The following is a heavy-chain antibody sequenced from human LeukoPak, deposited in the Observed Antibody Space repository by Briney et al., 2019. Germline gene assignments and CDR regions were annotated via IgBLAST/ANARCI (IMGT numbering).Heavy chain of an antibody. V-gene: IGHV4-34*01. Sequence: SETLSLTCAVYGGSFSGYYWSWIRQPPGKGLEWIGEINHSGSTNYNPSLKSRVTISVDTSKNQFSLKLSSVTAADTAVYYCASGCYGGSYYYYMDVWGKRTTVTVSS. CDR1: GGSFSGYY. D-gene: IGHD4-23*01. CDR3: ASGCYGGSYYYYMDV. J-gene: IGHJ6*03. CDR2: INHSGST.